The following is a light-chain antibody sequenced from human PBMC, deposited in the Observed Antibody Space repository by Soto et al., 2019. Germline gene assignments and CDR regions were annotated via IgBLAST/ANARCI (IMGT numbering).Light chain of an antibody. CDR1: QSISSY. CDR2: ATS. V-gene: IGKV1-39*01. J-gene: IGKJ2*01. Sequence: DIRMTQYPSSLSASVGDRVTITCRASQSISSYLNWYQQKPGQAPRLLIYATSNLQGGVPSRFSGSGSGTDFTLAITSLQPEDSATCYCQQSYSTPYTFGQGTKLEIK. CDR3: QQSYSTPYT.